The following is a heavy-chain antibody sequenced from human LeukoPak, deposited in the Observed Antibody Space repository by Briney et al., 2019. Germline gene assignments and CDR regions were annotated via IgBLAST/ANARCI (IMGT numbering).Heavy chain of an antibody. CDR3: ARDPSKIRGVKAFDY. CDR2: IMPIFDTS. CDR1: GDNFSTYS. Sequence: ASVKVSCKASGDNFSTYSFSWVRQAPGQGLAWMGGIMPIFDTSNYAQKFQGRVTITADESTSTAYMELRSLTSEDTAVYYCARDPSKIRGVKAFDYWGQGTLVTVSS. D-gene: IGHD3-10*01. V-gene: IGHV1-69*13. J-gene: IGHJ4*02.